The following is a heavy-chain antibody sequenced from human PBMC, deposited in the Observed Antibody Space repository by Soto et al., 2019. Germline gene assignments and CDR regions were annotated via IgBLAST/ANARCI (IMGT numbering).Heavy chain of an antibody. CDR3: ARGSRRITIFGVVIISDYYYGMDV. J-gene: IGHJ6*02. V-gene: IGHV4-34*01. CDR2: INHSGST. Sequence: SETLSLTCAVYGGSFSGYYWSWIRQPPGKGLEWIGEINHSGSTNYNPSLKSRVTISVDTSKNQFSLKLSSVTAADTAVYYCARGSRRITIFGVVIISDYYYGMDVWGQGTTVTVSS. CDR1: GGSFSGYY. D-gene: IGHD3-3*01.